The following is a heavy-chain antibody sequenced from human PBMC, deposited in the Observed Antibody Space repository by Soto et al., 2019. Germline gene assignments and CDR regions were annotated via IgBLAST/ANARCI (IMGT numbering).Heavy chain of an antibody. V-gene: IGHV3-53*01. D-gene: IGHD2-2*01. Sequence: PGGSLRLSCAVSGFNFDNSYMSWVRQAPGKGLEWVSILYSGGQTYYTESVRGRFTISRDISKNTLDLQMNRLTADDTAVYYCSKNNVAPAFVGFEYWGQGTLVTVSP. CDR2: LYSGGQT. CDR3: SKNNVAPAFVGFEY. J-gene: IGHJ4*02. CDR1: GFNFDNSY.